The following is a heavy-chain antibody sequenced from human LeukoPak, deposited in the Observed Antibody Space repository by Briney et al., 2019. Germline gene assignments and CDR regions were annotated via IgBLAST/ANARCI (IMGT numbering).Heavy chain of an antibody. CDR2: ISYDGSNK. V-gene: IGHV3-30*04. J-gene: IGHJ3*02. Sequence: PGGSLRLSCAASGFTFSSYAMHWARQAPGKGLEWVAVISYDGSNKYYADSVKGRFTISRDNSKNTLYLQMNSLRAEDTAVYYCAKDGHTMIDAFDIWGQGTMVTVSS. D-gene: IGHD3-22*01. CDR1: GFTFSSYA. CDR3: AKDGHTMIDAFDI.